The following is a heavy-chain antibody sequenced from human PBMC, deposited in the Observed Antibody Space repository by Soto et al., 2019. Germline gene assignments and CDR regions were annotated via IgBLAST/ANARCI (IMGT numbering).Heavy chain of an antibody. CDR1: GFTVSSNY. CDR3: ARGLGYCSGGSCYSAPFDY. V-gene: IGHV3-66*01. D-gene: IGHD2-15*01. Sequence: EVQLVESGGGLVQPGGSLRLSCAASGFTVSSNYMSWVRQAPGKGLEWVSVIYSGGSTYYADSVKGRFTISRDNSKNTLYLQRNSLRAEDTAVYYCARGLGYCSGGSCYSAPFDYWGQGTLVTVSS. J-gene: IGHJ4*02. CDR2: IYSGGST.